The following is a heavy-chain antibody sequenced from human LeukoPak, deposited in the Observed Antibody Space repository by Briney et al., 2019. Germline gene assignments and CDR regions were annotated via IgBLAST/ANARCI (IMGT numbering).Heavy chain of an antibody. J-gene: IGHJ5*01. V-gene: IGHV4-59*08. CDR2: VHYSGGA. Sequence: SRTLSLTCIVSGGSISTDYWNWIRQSPGKGLEWIGYVHYSGGANYNPSLQSRVTLSLDTSKTQFSLKLTSVTAADTAVYYCARRAAMTLSGEDNWFDSWGQGSLVTVSS. CDR1: GGSISTDY. D-gene: IGHD7-27*01. CDR3: ARRAAMTLSGEDNWFDS.